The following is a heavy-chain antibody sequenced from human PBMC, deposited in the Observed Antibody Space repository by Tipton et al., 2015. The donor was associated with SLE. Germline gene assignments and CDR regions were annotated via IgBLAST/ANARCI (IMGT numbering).Heavy chain of an antibody. CDR1: GDSISSSNFC. Sequence: TLSLTCTVSGDSISSSNFCWGWIRQPPGKGLEWIGCIFYGGNTFYSPSLRSRLTISVDTSNNQFSLKLSSLTAADTAVYYCARPHHYWGQGTLVTVSS. CDR3: ARPHHY. CDR2: IFYGGNT. J-gene: IGHJ4*02. V-gene: IGHV4-39*07.